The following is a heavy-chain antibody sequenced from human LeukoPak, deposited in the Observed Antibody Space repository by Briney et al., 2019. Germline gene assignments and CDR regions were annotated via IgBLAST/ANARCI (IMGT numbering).Heavy chain of an antibody. CDR1: GYTFTSFG. V-gene: IGHV1-18*01. J-gene: IGHJ4*02. CDR3: ARVTIFDFGVVIISDTYYFDY. Sequence: ASVKVSCKASGYTFTSFGISWVRQAPGQGLEWMGWISAYNGNTNYAQKLQGRVTMTTDTSTSTAYMELRSLRSDDTAVYYCARVTIFDFGVVIISDTYYFDYWGQGTLVTVSS. CDR2: ISAYNGNT. D-gene: IGHD3-3*01.